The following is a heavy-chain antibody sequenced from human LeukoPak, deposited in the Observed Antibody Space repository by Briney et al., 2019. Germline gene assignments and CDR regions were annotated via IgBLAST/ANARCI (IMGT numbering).Heavy chain of an antibody. D-gene: IGHD5-12*01. J-gene: IGHJ4*02. V-gene: IGHV4-38-2*02. CDR2: IYHSGST. Sequence: SETLSLTCTVSGYSISSGYYWGWIRQPPGKGLEWIGRIYHSGSTYYNPSLKSLVTISVDTPKNQFSLKLSSVTAADTAVYYCARHSSLRSPFDYWGQGTPVTVSS. CDR1: GYSISSGYY. CDR3: ARHSSLRSPFDY.